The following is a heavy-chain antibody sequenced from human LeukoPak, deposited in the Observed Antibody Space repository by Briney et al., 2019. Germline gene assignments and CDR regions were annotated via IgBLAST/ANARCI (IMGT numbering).Heavy chain of an antibody. CDR2: ISSSGGII. CDR1: GFMLRSYE. J-gene: IGHJ6*02. CDR3: ASDLLGSTVFGVVTIIHGMDV. Sequence: GGSRRLSCAASGFMLRSYEMNWVRQAPRKGLEWVSYISSSGGIIDYADSVMGRFTISRDNAKNSLYLQMNSLRAEDTAGYYCASDLLGSTVFGVVTIIHGMDVWGQGTTVNVSS. D-gene: IGHD3-3*01. V-gene: IGHV3-48*03.